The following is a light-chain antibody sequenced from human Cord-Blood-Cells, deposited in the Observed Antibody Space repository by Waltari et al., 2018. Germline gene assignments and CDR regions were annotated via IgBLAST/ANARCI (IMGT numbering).Light chain of an antibody. V-gene: IGLV2-11*01. J-gene: IGLJ2*01. CDR1: SSAVGCYNY. CDR2: DVS. CDR3: CSYAGSYTVV. Sequence: QSALTQPRSVSWSTGQSVTISCTGTSSAVGCYNYVSWYQQHPGKAPKLMIYDVSKRPSGVPDRFSGSKAGNTASLTISGLQAEDEADYYCCSYAGSYTVVFGGGTKLTVL.